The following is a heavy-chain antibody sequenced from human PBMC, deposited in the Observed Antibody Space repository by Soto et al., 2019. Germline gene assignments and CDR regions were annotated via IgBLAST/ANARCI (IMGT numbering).Heavy chain of an antibody. Sequence: GGSLRLSCAASGFTFSSYWMSWVRQAPGKGLEWVANIKQDGSEKYYVDSVKGRFTISRDNAKNSLYLQMNSLRAEDTAVYYCARADIVVVPAATRVDPNYYYYGMDVWGQGTTVTVSS. V-gene: IGHV3-7*05. CDR2: IKQDGSEK. CDR3: ARADIVVVPAATRVDPNYYYYGMDV. J-gene: IGHJ6*02. CDR1: GFTFSSYW. D-gene: IGHD2-2*01.